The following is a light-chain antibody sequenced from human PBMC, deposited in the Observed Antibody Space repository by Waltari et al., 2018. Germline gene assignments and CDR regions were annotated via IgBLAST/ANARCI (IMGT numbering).Light chain of an antibody. CDR3: LSRDTSSTRL. Sequence: SSELTQDPAVSVALGQTVRLTCQGARLRSYYASWYQQRPGQAPILVLYGQDNRPSGIPDRFSGSTSGNTASLTITGAQAEDEADYYCLSRDTSSTRLFGGGTRLTV. CDR2: GQD. V-gene: IGLV3-19*01. J-gene: IGLJ2*01. CDR1: RLRSYY.